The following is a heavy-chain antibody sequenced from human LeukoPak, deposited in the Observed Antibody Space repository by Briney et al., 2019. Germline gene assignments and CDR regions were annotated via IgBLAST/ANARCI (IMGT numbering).Heavy chain of an antibody. CDR2: ISATSNTI. Sequence: PGGSLRLSCAASGFTFSDYYMSWIRQAPGKGLEWVSYISATSNTIYYADSVKGRFTVPRDYAKNSLYLQMSSLRDEDTAVYYCTLYYYDSSGYPSFDFWGQGTLVTVSS. CDR3: TLYYYDSSGYPSFDF. CDR1: GFTFSDYY. D-gene: IGHD3-22*01. V-gene: IGHV3-11*04. J-gene: IGHJ4*02.